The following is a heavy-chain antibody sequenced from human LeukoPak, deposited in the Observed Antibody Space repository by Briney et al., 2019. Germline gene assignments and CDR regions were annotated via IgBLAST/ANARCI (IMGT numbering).Heavy chain of an antibody. Sequence: PGGSLRLSCAASGFTFSTYWMAWVRPAPGKGLEWVANIKGDESARHQADSVKGRFTISRDNAQNSVYLQMRSLRGEDTAVYYCARDVGGSLDYWGQGTLVTVSS. CDR3: ARDVGGSLDY. J-gene: IGHJ4*02. CDR1: GFTFSTYW. V-gene: IGHV3-7*01. CDR2: IKGDESAR. D-gene: IGHD1-26*01.